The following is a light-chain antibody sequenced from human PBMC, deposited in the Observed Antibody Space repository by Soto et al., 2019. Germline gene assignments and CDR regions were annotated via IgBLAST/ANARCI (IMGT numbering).Light chain of an antibody. CDR2: EVN. J-gene: IGLJ1*01. V-gene: IGLV2-8*01. Sequence: QSALTQPPSASGSPGQSVTISCTGTNSDVGGYDYVSWYQQHPGKGPKLLISEVNKRTSGVPDRFSGSKSGNTAFLTVSGLLAEDEADYYCCSYTGSGNYVFGHGTKVTVL. CDR1: NSDVGGYDY. CDR3: CSYTGSGNYV.